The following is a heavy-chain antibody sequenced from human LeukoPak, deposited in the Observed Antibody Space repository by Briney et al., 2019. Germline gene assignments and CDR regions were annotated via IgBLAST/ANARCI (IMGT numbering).Heavy chain of an antibody. CDR2: INHSGST. J-gene: IGHJ4*02. CDR3: AREKAYYDFWSGFE. Sequence: SETLSLTCAVYGGSFSGYYWSWIRQPPGKGLEWIGEINHSGSTNYNPSLKSRVTISVDTSKNQFSLKLSSVTAADTAVYYYAREKAYYDFWSGFEWGQGTLVTASS. CDR1: GGSFSGYY. V-gene: IGHV4-34*01. D-gene: IGHD3-3*01.